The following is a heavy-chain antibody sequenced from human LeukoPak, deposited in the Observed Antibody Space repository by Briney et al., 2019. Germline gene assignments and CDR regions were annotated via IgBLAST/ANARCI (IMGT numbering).Heavy chain of an antibody. CDR3: ARTRRSVAVAPLGYYDMDV. D-gene: IGHD6-19*01. Sequence: GGSLRLSCAASGFTFSSYVMHWVRQAPGKGLEWVAVISYDGSNKYYADSVKGRFTISRDNSKNTLYLQMNSLRAEDTAVYYCARTRRSVAVAPLGYYDMDVWGQGTTVTVSS. J-gene: IGHJ6*02. CDR1: GFTFSSYV. V-gene: IGHV3-30-3*01. CDR2: ISYDGSNK.